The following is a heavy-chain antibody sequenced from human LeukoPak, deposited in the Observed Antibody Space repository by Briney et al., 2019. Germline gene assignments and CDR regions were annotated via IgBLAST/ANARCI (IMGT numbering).Heavy chain of an antibody. Sequence: GASVKVSCKASGYTFTGYYMHWVRQAPGQGLEWMGWINLNSGGTNYAQKFQGRVTMTRDTSISTAYMELSRLRSDDTAVYYCARDKPPYSSGWYREDWFDPWGQGTLVTVSS. CDR2: INLNSGGT. CDR3: ARDKPPYSSGWYREDWFDP. V-gene: IGHV1-2*02. CDR1: GYTFTGYY. J-gene: IGHJ5*02. D-gene: IGHD6-19*01.